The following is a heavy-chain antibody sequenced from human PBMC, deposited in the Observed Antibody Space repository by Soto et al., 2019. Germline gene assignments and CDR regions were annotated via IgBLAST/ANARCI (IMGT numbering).Heavy chain of an antibody. Sequence: GGSLRLSCAASGFTFNIYAMNWVRQAPGRGLEWVSGISGSGGVKYYGDSVKGRFTISRDNSKNMLYLQMNSLRAEDTAVYYCAKDAHSNYVQWFDPWGQGTLVTVSS. CDR1: GFTFNIYA. D-gene: IGHD4-4*01. V-gene: IGHV3-23*01. J-gene: IGHJ5*02. CDR2: ISGSGGVK. CDR3: AKDAHSNYVQWFDP.